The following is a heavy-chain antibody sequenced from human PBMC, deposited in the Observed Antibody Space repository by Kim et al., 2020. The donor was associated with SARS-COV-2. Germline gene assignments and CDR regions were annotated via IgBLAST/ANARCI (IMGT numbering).Heavy chain of an antibody. J-gene: IGHJ2*01. D-gene: IGHD2-15*01. CDR1: GFTFSSYG. Sequence: GGSLRLSCAASGFTFSSYGMHWVRQAPGKGLEWVAVISYDGSNKYYTDSVKGRFTISRDNSQNTLYLQMNSLRPEDTAVYYCAKVQYGGNTDYWYFDLWGRGARVTVSS. V-gene: IGHV3-30*18. CDR2: ISYDGSNK. CDR3: AKVQYGGNTDYWYFDL.